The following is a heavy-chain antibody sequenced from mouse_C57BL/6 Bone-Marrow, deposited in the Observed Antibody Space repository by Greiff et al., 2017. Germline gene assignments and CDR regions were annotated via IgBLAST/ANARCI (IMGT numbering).Heavy chain of an antibody. Sequence: QVQLQQSGAELVRPGASVTLSCKASGYTFTDYEMHWVKQTPVHGLEWIGAIDPETGGTAYNQKFKGKAILTADKSSSTAYLEHRSLTSEDSAVYYWTRGQLRGWFAYGGRGTLVTVTA. CDR1: GYTFTDYE. V-gene: IGHV1-15*01. J-gene: IGHJ3*01. D-gene: IGHD3-2*02. CDR3: TRGQLRGWFAY. CDR2: IDPETGGT.